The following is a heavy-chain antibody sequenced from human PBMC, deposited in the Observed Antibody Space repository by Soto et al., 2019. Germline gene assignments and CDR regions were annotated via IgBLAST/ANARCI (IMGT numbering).Heavy chain of an antibody. CDR2: INHSGST. J-gene: IGHJ4*02. D-gene: IGHD3-10*01. CDR1: GGSFSAYY. CDR3: ATKTYYYSSGRPDHNYL. V-gene: IGHV4-34*01. Sequence: SETLSLTCAVYGGSFSAYYWSWIRQPPGKGLEWIGEINHSGSTNYNPSLKSRVTISVDTSKNQFSLKLSSVTAADTAVYYCATKTYYYSSGRPDHNYLWGQGTLVTVSS.